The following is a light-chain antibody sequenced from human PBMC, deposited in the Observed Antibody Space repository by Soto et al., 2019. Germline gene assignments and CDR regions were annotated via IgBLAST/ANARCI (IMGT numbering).Light chain of an antibody. Sequence: QSVLTQPPSASGTPGQRVTISCSGSSSNIGSNYVYWYQQLPGTAPKLLIYYNSQRPSGVPDRFSGSKSDTSASLAISGLRSEYVADYYCSAWDDSLRAVMFGGGTKVTVL. V-gene: IGLV1-47*01. J-gene: IGLJ3*02. CDR3: SAWDDSLRAVM. CDR2: YNS. CDR1: SSNIGSNY.